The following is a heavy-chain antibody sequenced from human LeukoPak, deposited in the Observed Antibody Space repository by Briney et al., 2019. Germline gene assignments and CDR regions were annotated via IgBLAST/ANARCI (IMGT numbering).Heavy chain of an antibody. Sequence: SETLSLTCSVSGGSMKNSFWSWIRQPPGKGLEWIGYMSDTGITNSSPSLKSRVTFSIDTSKDHFYLKLRSVTAADTALYFCARNRFQLSGAYWFDPWGRGTLVTVSS. V-gene: IGHV4-59*01. CDR1: GGSMKNSF. J-gene: IGHJ5*02. CDR2: MSDTGIT. D-gene: IGHD2/OR15-2a*01. CDR3: ARNRFQLSGAYWFDP.